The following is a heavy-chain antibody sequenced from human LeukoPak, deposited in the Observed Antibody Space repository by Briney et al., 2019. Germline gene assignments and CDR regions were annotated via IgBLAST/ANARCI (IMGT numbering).Heavy chain of an antibody. Sequence: SETLSLTCSVSGGSISSYYWSWIRQPPGKGLEWIGYIYYSGSTNYNPSLKSRVTISVDTSKNQFSLKLSSVTAADTAVYYCARTAARRGYYYYYYMDVWGKGTTVTVSS. V-gene: IGHV4-59*01. D-gene: IGHD6-6*01. J-gene: IGHJ6*03. CDR1: GGSISSYY. CDR3: ARTAARRGYYYYYYMDV. CDR2: IYYSGST.